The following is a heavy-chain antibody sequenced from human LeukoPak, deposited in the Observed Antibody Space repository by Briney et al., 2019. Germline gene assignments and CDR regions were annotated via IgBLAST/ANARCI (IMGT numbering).Heavy chain of an antibody. Sequence: SETLSLTCTVSGGSISSGGYYWSWIRQHPGKGLEWIGYIYYSGSTYYNPFLKSRVTTSVDTSKNQFSLKLSSVTAADTAVYYCARGSDYYGSGYNWFDPWGQGTLVTVSS. CDR3: ARGSDYYGSGYNWFDP. J-gene: IGHJ5*02. CDR1: GGSISSGGYY. D-gene: IGHD3-10*01. V-gene: IGHV4-31*03. CDR2: IYYSGST.